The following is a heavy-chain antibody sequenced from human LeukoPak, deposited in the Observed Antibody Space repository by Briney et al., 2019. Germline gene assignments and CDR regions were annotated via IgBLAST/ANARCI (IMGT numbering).Heavy chain of an antibody. Sequence: PGGSLRLSCAASGFTISNYWMSWVRQAPGKGLERVANIKQDGSEKYYVDSVKGRFTISRDNAKNSVYLQMNSLRADDTAVYYCATLVVVSPAIQIWLHYYYYMDVWGKGTSVTVSS. V-gene: IGHV3-7*01. CDR1: GFTISNYW. CDR2: IKQDGSEK. CDR3: ATLVVVSPAIQIWLHYYYYMDV. J-gene: IGHJ6*03. D-gene: IGHD5-18*01.